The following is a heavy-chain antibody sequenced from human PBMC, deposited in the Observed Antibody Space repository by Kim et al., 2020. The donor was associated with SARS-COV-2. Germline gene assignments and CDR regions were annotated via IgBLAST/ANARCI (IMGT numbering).Heavy chain of an antibody. CDR3: ARTTKRFGSAAFDI. CDR1: GGSISSYY. CDR2: IYYSGST. J-gene: IGHJ3*02. Sequence: SETLSLTCTVSGGSISSYYWSWIRQPPGKGLEWIGYIYYSGSTNYNPSLKSRVTISVDTSKNQFSLKLSSVTAADTAVYYCARTTKRFGSAAFDIWGQGT. D-gene: IGHD3-10*01. V-gene: IGHV4-59*08.